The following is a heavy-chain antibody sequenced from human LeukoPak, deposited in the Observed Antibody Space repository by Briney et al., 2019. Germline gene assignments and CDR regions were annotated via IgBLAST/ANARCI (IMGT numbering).Heavy chain of an antibody. CDR2: ISYDGSNK. V-gene: IGHV3-30*04. J-gene: IGHJ4*02. CDR1: VFTLSSYA. D-gene: IGHD3-10*01. CDR3: AGGPNGSGSPYYFDY. Sequence: GGALRLSRAASVFTLSSYAMHGVRPAPGKGLAGVAVISYDGSNKYNADSLKGRFTISRDNSKNTLYLQMNSLRAEDTAVYYCAGGPNGSGSPYYFDYWGQGTLVTVSS.